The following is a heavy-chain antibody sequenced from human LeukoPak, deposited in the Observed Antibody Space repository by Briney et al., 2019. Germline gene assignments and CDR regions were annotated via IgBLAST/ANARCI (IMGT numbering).Heavy chain of an antibody. CDR2: INAGNGNT. CDR1: GYIFTSYA. Sequence: ASVKVSCKASGYIFTSYAMHWVRQAPGLRLEWMGWINAGNGNTKYSQKFQGRVTITRDTSASTAYMELSSLRSEDTAVYYCARASQLLWFGDSLYNWFDPWGQGTLVTVSS. V-gene: IGHV1-3*01. D-gene: IGHD3-10*01. J-gene: IGHJ5*02. CDR3: ARASQLLWFGDSLYNWFDP.